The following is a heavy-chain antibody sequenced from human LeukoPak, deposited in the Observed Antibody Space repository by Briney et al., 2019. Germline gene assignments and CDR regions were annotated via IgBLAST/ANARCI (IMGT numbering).Heavy chain of an antibody. CDR1: GYTFTGYY. Sequence: ASVKVSCKASGYTFTGYYMHWVRQAPGQGLEWMGWINPNSGGTNYAQKFQGRVTMTRDTSTSTAYMELSRLRSDDTAVYYCARAGSAELNWFDPWGQGTLVTVSS. J-gene: IGHJ5*02. V-gene: IGHV1-2*02. CDR2: INPNSGGT. CDR3: ARAGSAELNWFDP. D-gene: IGHD1-7*01.